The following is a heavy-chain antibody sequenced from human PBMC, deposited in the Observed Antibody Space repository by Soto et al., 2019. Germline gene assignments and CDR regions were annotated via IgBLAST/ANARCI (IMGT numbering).Heavy chain of an antibody. D-gene: IGHD3-9*01. V-gene: IGHV4-59*08. CDR2: IYYRGNT. CDR3: ARHPGYYDILTGYTTYYFDY. Sequence: SETLSLTCTVSGGSIGTYYWSWIRQPPGKGLEWIGYIYYRGNTDYNPSLKSRVTISLDTPKNQFSLRLSSVTAADTAVYYCARHPGYYDILTGYTTYYFDYWGQGILVTVSS. J-gene: IGHJ4*02. CDR1: GGSIGTYY.